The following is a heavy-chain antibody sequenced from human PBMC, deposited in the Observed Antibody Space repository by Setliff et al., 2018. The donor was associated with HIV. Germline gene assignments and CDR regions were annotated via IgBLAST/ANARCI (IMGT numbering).Heavy chain of an antibody. D-gene: IGHD6-19*01. Sequence: PGGSLRLSCAASGFIFSNYWMHWVRQAPGKGLVWVSRINSDGSSISYADSVKGRFTISRDNAKNTLYLQMNSLRAEDTAVYYCAREATPRHSSGWVYFDYWGQGMMVTVSS. J-gene: IGHJ4*02. CDR2: INSDGSSI. V-gene: IGHV3-74*01. CDR3: AREATPRHSSGWVYFDY. CDR1: GFIFSNYW.